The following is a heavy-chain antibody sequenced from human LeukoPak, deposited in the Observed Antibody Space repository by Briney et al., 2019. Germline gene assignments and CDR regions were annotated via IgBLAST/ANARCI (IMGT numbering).Heavy chain of an antibody. J-gene: IGHJ4*02. D-gene: IGHD7-27*01. CDR3: ARVGPNWGLKENFDF. CDR2: INHGGST. Sequence: SETLSLTCTASGGSISSYYWGWIRRPPGKGLEWIGSINHGGSTDYNPSLKSRVIMSIDTSKNHFSLKLTSVTAADTAVYYCARVGPNWGLKENFDFWGQGTLVTVSS. CDR1: GGSISSYY. V-gene: IGHV4-38-2*02.